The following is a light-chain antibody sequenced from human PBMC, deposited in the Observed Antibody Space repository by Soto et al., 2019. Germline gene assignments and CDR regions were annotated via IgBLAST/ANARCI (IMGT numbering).Light chain of an antibody. CDR3: HQYGGSTKT. Sequence: EIVLTQSPGTLSLSPGERATLSCRASQSVSNYLAWYQRKPGQAPRLLIYGASSRATGIPDRFSGSGSGTDFTLTISRLEPEDFAVYYCHQYGGSTKTFGKGTKVDIK. CDR2: GAS. J-gene: IGKJ1*01. V-gene: IGKV3-20*01. CDR1: QSVSNY.